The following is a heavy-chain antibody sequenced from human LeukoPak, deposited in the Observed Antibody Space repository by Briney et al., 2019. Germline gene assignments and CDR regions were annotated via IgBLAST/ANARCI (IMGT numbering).Heavy chain of an antibody. CDR2: ISSNSDYI. D-gene: IGHD1-26*01. CDR3: AREMPGAMSGFDI. Sequence: KPGGSLRLSRAASEFTFSSYTMNWVRQAPGKGLEWVSSISSNSDYIYYADSVEGRFTISRDNAKNSLYLQMNSLRAEDTSVYFCAREMPGAMSGFDIWGQGTMVTVSS. J-gene: IGHJ3*02. V-gene: IGHV3-21*01. CDR1: EFTFSSYT.